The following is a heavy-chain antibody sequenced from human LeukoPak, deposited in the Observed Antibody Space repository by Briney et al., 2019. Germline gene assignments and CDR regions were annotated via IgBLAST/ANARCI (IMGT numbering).Heavy chain of an antibody. CDR2: ISDNGGTA. CDR1: QFIFSTYA. J-gene: IGHJ4*02. Sequence: PGGSLRLSCAASQFIFSTYAMSWVRQAPGKGLEWVSGISDNGGTAYYADSVKGRFTISSDNSKNTLYLQMNSLRVEDTAVYYCAKRGPVTGTKYFDYWGQGTLVTVSS. V-gene: IGHV3-23*01. CDR3: AKRGPVTGTKYFDY. D-gene: IGHD6-19*01.